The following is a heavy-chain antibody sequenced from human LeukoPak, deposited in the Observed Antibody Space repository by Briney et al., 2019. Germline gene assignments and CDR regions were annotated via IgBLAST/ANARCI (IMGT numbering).Heavy chain of an antibody. J-gene: IGHJ4*02. CDR3: ARGLRGMTTYYFDY. V-gene: IGHV3-33*01. CDR1: GFTFSSYG. CDR2: IWYDGSNK. Sequence: PGRSLRLSCAASGFTFSSYGMHRVRQAPGKGLEWVAVIWYDGSNKYYADSVKGRFTISRDNSKNTLYLQMNSLRAEDTAVYYCARGLRGMTTYYFDYRGQGTLVTVSS. D-gene: IGHD3-16*01.